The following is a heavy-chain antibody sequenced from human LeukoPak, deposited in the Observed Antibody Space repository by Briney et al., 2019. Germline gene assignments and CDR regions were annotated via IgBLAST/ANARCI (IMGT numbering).Heavy chain of an antibody. D-gene: IGHD3-10*01. V-gene: IGHV3-23*01. Sequence: GGSLRLSCAASEFTFNSYAMSWVRQAPGKGLEWVSGISANGAKTYYADSVKGRFTISRDNSKNTQSLQMNSLRAEDTALYYCAKGWSVTMVMAAPGDWGQGALVTVSS. CDR3: AKGWSVTMVMAAPGD. CDR2: ISANGAKT. J-gene: IGHJ4*02. CDR1: EFTFNSYA.